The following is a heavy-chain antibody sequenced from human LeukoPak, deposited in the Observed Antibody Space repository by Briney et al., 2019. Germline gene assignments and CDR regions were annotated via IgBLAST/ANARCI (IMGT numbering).Heavy chain of an antibody. CDR1: GYSFTSYW. J-gene: IGHJ4*02. Sequence: GESLKISCKGSGYSFTSYWIAWVRQMPGKGLEWMGIIYPGDSDTRYSPPFQGQVTISADKSISTAYLQWRTLKASDTAMHYCARQPDTSGFPNYWGQGTLVTVSS. CDR2: IYPGDSDT. D-gene: IGHD3-22*01. CDR3: ARQPDTSGFPNY. V-gene: IGHV5-51*01.